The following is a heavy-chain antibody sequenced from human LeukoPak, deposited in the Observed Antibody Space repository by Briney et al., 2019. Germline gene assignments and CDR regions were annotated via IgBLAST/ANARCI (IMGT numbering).Heavy chain of an antibody. CDR3: ARGSGWKLDY. Sequence: GGSLRLSCAASGFTVSSSFMSWVRQTPGKGLEWVSVIYSGGNTYYADSVKGRFTISRDNSKNTLYLQMNGLRSEDTAVYYCARGSGWKLDYWGQGTLVTVSS. J-gene: IGHJ4*02. CDR1: GFTVSSSF. D-gene: IGHD6-19*01. V-gene: IGHV3-53*01. CDR2: IYSGGNT.